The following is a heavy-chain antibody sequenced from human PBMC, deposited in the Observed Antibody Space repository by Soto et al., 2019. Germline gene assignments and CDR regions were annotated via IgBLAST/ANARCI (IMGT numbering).Heavy chain of an antibody. CDR3: ARAEDIVVVPAANDYYYGMDV. CDR2: ISAYNGNT. V-gene: IGHV1-18*01. Sequence: GASVKVSCKASGYTFTSYGISWVRQAPGQGLEWMGWISAYNGNTNYAQKLQGRVTMTTDTSTSTAYMELRSPRSDDTAVYYCARAEDIVVVPAANDYYYGMDVWGQGTTVTVSS. CDR1: GYTFTSYG. D-gene: IGHD2-2*01. J-gene: IGHJ6*02.